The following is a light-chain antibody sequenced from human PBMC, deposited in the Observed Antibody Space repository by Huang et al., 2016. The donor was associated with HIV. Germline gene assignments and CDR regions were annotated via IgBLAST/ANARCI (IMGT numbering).Light chain of an antibody. V-gene: IGKV3-11*01. Sequence: EIVLTQSPATLSLSPGETATLSCRASQSGNHFISWHHPKPGQAPRLLIYDASNRAAGIPARFSGSGSGTDFTLTISSLEPEDSAVYYCQQRSNWPHTFGQGTKLEIK. J-gene: IGKJ2*01. CDR3: QQRSNWPHT. CDR2: DAS. CDR1: QSGNHF.